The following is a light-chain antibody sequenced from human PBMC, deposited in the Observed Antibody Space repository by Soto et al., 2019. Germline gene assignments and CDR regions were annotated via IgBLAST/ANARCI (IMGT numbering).Light chain of an antibody. Sequence: AIQMTQSPSSLSASVGDRVTITCRASQAIRKDLGWYQQKPGKAPKLLIYGASNLEGGVPSRFSGSGSATDFTLTISSLQPEDFASYYCLQDYSYPWTFGQGTKVELK. J-gene: IGKJ1*01. CDR3: LQDYSYPWT. CDR2: GAS. V-gene: IGKV1-6*01. CDR1: QAIRKD.